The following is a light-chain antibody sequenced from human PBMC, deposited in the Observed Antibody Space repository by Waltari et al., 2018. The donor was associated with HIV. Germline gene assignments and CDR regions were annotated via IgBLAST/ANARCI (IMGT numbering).Light chain of an antibody. CDR1: QSISSY. V-gene: IGKV1-39*01. J-gene: IGKJ1*01. CDR2: AAS. Sequence: DIQMTQSPYSLSASVGDRVNITCLASQSISSYLNWYQQKPGKAPKLLIYAASSLQSGVPSRFSGSGSGTDFTLTISSLQPEDFATYYCQQSYSTPPWTFGQGTKVEIK. CDR3: QQSYSTPPWT.